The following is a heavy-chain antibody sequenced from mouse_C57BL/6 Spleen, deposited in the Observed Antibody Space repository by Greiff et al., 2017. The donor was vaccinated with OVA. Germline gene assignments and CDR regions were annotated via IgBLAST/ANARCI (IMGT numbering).Heavy chain of an antibody. J-gene: IGHJ4*01. CDR3: ARRGTTVVAPYYYAMDY. D-gene: IGHD1-1*01. CDR2: IDPSDSYT. Sequence: QVQLQQPGAELVKPGASVKLSCKASGYTFTSYWMQWVKQRPGQGLEWIGEIDPSDSYTNYNQKFKGKATLTVDTSSSTAYMQLSSLTSEDSAVYDGARRGTTVVAPYYYAMDYWGQGTSVTVSS. CDR1: GYTFTSYW. V-gene: IGHV1-50*01.